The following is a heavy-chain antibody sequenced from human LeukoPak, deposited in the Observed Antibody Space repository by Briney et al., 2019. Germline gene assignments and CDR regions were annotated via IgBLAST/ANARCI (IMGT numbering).Heavy chain of an antibody. Sequence: PGGSLRLSCAASGFSFSGSAIHWVRQASGKGLEWVGRIRSNANDYATAYAASVKGRFTISRDDSKNTAYLQMNSLRAEDTAVYYCARDSSGYFHWFDPWGQGTLVTVSS. CDR2: IRSNANDYAT. J-gene: IGHJ5*02. CDR1: GFSFSGSA. D-gene: IGHD3-22*01. CDR3: ARDSSGYFHWFDP. V-gene: IGHV3-73*01.